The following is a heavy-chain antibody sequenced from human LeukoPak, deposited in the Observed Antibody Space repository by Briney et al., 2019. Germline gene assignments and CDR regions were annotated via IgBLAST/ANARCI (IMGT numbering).Heavy chain of an antibody. V-gene: IGHV4-34*01. CDR3: ARGHSITYFDY. Sequence: SETLSLTCAVYGVSFSGYYWSWIRQPPGKGLEWIGEINHSGSTNYNPSLKSRVTISIDTSKNQFSLKLSSVTAADTAVYYCARGHSITYFDYWGQGTLVTVSS. CDR2: INHSGST. J-gene: IGHJ4*02. CDR1: GVSFSGYY.